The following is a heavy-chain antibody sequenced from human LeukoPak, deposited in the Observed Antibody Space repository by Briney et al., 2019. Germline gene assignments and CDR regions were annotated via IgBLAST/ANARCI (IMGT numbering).Heavy chain of an antibody. Sequence: GRSLRLSCAASGFTISSYAMHWVRQAPGKGLEWVAVISYDGSNKYYADSVKGRFTISRDNSKNTLYLQMNSLRAEDTAVYYCARDALIVVVPAATHAYYMDVWGKGTTVTVSS. CDR2: ISYDGSNK. J-gene: IGHJ6*03. V-gene: IGHV3-30-3*01. D-gene: IGHD2-2*01. CDR1: GFTISSYA. CDR3: ARDALIVVVPAATHAYYMDV.